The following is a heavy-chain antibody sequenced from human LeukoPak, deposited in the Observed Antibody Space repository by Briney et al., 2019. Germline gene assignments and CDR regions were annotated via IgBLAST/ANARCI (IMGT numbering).Heavy chain of an antibody. J-gene: IGHJ4*02. CDR1: GFTLKNVY. CDR2: IKSAADGGTP. V-gene: IGHV3-15*01. CDR3: YYFDGSGRDF. Sequence: AGGSLRLSCATSGFTLKNVYMHWLRQAPGKGVEWVGQIKSAADGGTPDYAAPVQGRFTISRDDSKNTLYLQMNTLKTDATAVYFSYYFDGSGRDFWGQGTLVTVSS. D-gene: IGHD3-22*01.